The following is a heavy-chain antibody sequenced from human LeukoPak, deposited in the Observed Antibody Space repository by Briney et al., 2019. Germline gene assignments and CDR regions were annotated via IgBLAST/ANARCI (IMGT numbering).Heavy chain of an antibody. Sequence: VASVKVSCKASGYTFTGYYMHWVRQAPGQGLEWMGWINPNSGGTNYAQKFQGRVTMTRDTSISTAYMELSRLRSDDTAVYYCAREGGGDGYNTGWFDPWGQGTLVTVSS. CDR3: AREGGGDGYNTGWFDP. D-gene: IGHD5-24*01. J-gene: IGHJ5*02. CDR1: GYTFTGYY. V-gene: IGHV1-2*02. CDR2: INPNSGGT.